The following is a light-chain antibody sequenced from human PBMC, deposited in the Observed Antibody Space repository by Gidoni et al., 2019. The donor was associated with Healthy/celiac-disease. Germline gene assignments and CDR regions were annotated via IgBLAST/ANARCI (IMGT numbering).Light chain of an antibody. CDR1: QSISSY. CDR2: AAS. CDR3: QQSYSTFT. Sequence: DIQMPQSPSSLSASVGDRVTITCRASQSISSYLNWYQQKPGKAPKLLIYAASSLQSGVPSRFSGSGSGTDFTLTISSLQPEEFATYYCQQSYSTFTFGPGTKVDIK. V-gene: IGKV1-39*01. J-gene: IGKJ3*01.